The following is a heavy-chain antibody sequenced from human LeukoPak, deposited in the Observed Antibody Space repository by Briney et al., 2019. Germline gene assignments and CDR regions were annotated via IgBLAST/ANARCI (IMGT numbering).Heavy chain of an antibody. CDR2: ISYSGST. V-gene: IGHV4-59*01. Sequence: SETLSLTSTVSAGSINNNYWTWIGHPPGKGLKWLGYISYSGSTSYIPSLKSRVTISVDTSKNQFSLKLSSVTAADTAVYYCARGGYSYGNHYWGQGTLVTVSS. J-gene: IGHJ4*02. CDR1: AGSINNNY. CDR3: ARGGYSYGNHY. D-gene: IGHD5-18*01.